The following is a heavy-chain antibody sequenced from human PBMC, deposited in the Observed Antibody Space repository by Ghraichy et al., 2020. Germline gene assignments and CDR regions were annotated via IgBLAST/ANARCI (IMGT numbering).Heavy chain of an antibody. CDR1: GGSFSGYY. CDR2: INHSGST. J-gene: IGHJ4*02. Sequence: SETLSLTCAVYGGSFSGYYWSWIRQPPGKGLEWIGEINHSGSTNYNPSLKSRVTISVDTSKNQFSLKLSSVTAADTAVYYCARGEWGPYYYDSSASFDYWGQGTLVTVSS. CDR3: ARGEWGPYYYDSSASFDY. D-gene: IGHD3-22*01. V-gene: IGHV4-34*01.